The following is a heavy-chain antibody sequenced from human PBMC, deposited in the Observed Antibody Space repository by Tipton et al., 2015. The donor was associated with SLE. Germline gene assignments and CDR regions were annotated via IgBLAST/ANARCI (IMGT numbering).Heavy chain of an antibody. CDR2: IYTSGST. J-gene: IGHJ4*02. CDR1: GGSISSYY. CDR3: ARGYYFDY. Sequence: TLSLTCTVSGGSISSYYWSWIRQPAGKGLEWIGRIYTSGSTNHNPSLKSRVTISLDTSKNQFSLRVSSVTAADTAVYYCARGYYFDYWGQGTLVTVSS. V-gene: IGHV4-4*07.